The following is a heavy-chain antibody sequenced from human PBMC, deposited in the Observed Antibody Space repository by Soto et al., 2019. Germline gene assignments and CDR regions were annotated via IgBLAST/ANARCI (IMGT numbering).Heavy chain of an antibody. CDR3: ARRAWDSYYAIDV. CDR2: ISYDGSDK. Sequence: VQLVESGGGEVQPGRSLRLSCAASGFTYTDFALHWVRQAPGKGLEWVAIISYDGSDKYYADSVKGRFAISIDNPKNTLYLEMNSLRPEDTAVYFCARRAWDSYYAIDVWGQGTTVTVFS. CDR1: GFTYTDFA. J-gene: IGHJ6*02. V-gene: IGHV3-30*09. D-gene: IGHD3-22*01.